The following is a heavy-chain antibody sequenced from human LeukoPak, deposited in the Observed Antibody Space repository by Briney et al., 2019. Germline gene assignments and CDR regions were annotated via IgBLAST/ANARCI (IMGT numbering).Heavy chain of an antibody. V-gene: IGHV3-73*01. CDR2: MDKETNLYAT. CDR3: TRDSGTYNWFDP. D-gene: IGHD1-26*01. Sequence: PGGSLRLSCVASGFTFSDSAIHWVRQSSGKGLEWIGHMDKETNLYATALAASVKGRFTVSRDDSKNTAYLHMNSLKTEDTTLYYCTRDSGTYNWFDPWGQGTLVTVSS. J-gene: IGHJ5*02. CDR1: GFTFSDSA.